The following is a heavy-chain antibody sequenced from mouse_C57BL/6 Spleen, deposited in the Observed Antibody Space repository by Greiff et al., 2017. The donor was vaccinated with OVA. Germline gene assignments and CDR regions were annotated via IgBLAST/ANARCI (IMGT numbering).Heavy chain of an antibody. CDR2: IRSKSSNYAT. V-gene: IGHV10-3*01. J-gene: IGHJ2*01. Sequence: EVKLVESGGGLVQPKGSLKLSCAASGFTFNTYAMHWVRQAPGKGLEWVARIRSKSSNYATYYAVSVKDRFTISRDNSKSMLYLQMNSLKTEDAAMYYCVREKDPVYYFDYWGQGTTLTVSS. CDR1: GFTFNTYA. CDR3: VREKDPVYYFDY.